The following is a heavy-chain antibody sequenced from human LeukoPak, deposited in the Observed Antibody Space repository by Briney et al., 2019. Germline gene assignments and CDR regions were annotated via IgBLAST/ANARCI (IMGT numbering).Heavy chain of an antibody. CDR2: IKLDGSEK. J-gene: IGHJ4*02. CDR3: ARDNVRLFDY. V-gene: IGHV3-7*01. D-gene: IGHD6-6*01. Sequence: GGSLRLSCAVSGFTFSTYWMSWLRQAPGKGLEWVANIKLDGSEKYYVDPVKGRFTISRDNSKNSLYLQMNSLRAEDTAVYYCARDNVRLFDYWGRGTLVTVSS. CDR1: GFTFSTYW.